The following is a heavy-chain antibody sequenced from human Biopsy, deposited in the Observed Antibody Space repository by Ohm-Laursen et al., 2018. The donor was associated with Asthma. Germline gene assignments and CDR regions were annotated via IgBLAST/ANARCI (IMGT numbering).Heavy chain of an antibody. CDR3: ARVRRYGDIFFGMDV. CDR1: GGYIDSHDWS. Sequence: TLSLTWPVSGGYIDSHDWSWCWIRQSPGKGLQWLGYAHFSGSTHYNPSLDRRIRMSVDTSKSQVSLSLTSVSAADTAVYFCARVRRYGDIFFGMDVWGQGTTVTVSS. V-gene: IGHV4-30-4*01. J-gene: IGHJ6*01. D-gene: IGHD4-17*01. CDR2: AHFSGST.